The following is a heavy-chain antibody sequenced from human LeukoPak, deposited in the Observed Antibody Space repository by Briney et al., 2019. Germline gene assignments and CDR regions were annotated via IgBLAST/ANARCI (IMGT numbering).Heavy chain of an antibody. CDR1: GYTFTNYY. V-gene: IGHV1-2*02. Sequence: ASVKVSCKTSGYTFTNYYMHWVRQAPGQGLEWMGWINPNSGATNYAQKFQGRVTMTRDTSISTAYMELSRLRSDDTAVYYCARMSYFDYWGQGTLVTVSS. CDR3: ARMSYFDY. J-gene: IGHJ4*02. CDR2: INPNSGAT.